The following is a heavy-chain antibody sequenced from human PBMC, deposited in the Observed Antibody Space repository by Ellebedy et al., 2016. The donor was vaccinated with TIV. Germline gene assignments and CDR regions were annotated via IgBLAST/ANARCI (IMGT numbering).Heavy chain of an antibody. V-gene: IGHV4-59*08. CDR1: GGSISSYY. Sequence: MPSETLSLTCTVSGGSISSYYWSWIRQPPGKGLEWIGYIYYSGSTNYNPSLKSRATISEDTSKNQFSLKLRSVTAADTAIYYCARHGHNHWYDKWGQGTLVTVSS. D-gene: IGHD3-22*01. CDR3: ARHGHNHWYDK. J-gene: IGHJ4*02. CDR2: IYYSGST.